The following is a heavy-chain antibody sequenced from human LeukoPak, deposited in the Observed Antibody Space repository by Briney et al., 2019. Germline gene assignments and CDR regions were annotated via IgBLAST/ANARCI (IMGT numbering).Heavy chain of an antibody. Sequence: PSETLSLTCAVQGVPISGFFWSWIRQPPGKGLEWIAEINHSGGTNYNPSLKSRATISVDTSENQFSLRVTSVTAADTAVYYCARIRCGHTDDRCYNYWGQGTLVIVSS. J-gene: IGHJ4*02. V-gene: IGHV4-34*01. D-gene: IGHD2-8*01. CDR1: GVPISGFF. CDR2: INHSGGT. CDR3: ARIRCGHTDDRCYNY.